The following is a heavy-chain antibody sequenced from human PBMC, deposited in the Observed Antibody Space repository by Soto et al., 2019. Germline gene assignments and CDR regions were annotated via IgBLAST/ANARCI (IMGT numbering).Heavy chain of an antibody. D-gene: IGHD2-8*02. J-gene: IGHJ4*02. CDR1: GFTFSDYY. CDR3: ASGTTGAFFVY. CDR2: ISSRSSTI. V-gene: IGHV3-11*01. Sequence: QVQLVESGGGLVKPGGSLRLSCAASGFTFSDYYMSWIRQAPGTGLEWVSYISSRSSTIFYADSVKGRFTISRDNVKNSLYLQMNSLRAEDTAVYYCASGTTGAFFVYWGQGILVTVSS.